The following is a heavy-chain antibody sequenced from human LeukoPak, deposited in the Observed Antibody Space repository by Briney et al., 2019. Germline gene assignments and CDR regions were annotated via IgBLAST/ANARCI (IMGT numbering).Heavy chain of an antibody. Sequence: SETLSLTCTVSGGSISSYYWSWIRQPPGKGLEWIGYIYYSGSTNYNPSLKSRVTISVDTSKHQFSLKLSSVTAADTAVYYCARVVVVPAADHDAFDIWGQGTMVTVSS. CDR3: ARVVVVPAADHDAFDI. CDR2: IYYSGST. CDR1: GGSISSYY. D-gene: IGHD2-2*01. J-gene: IGHJ3*02. V-gene: IGHV4-59*01.